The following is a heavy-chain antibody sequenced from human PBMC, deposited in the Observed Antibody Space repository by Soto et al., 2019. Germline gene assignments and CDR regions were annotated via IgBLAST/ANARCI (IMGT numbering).Heavy chain of an antibody. V-gene: IGHV2-26*01. CDR1: GFSPSNDSMV. CDR2: IFSNDVK. CDR3: AQPVATGNYGYGVDG. Sequence: SGLKLVNNTETLTPSTPVFGFSPSNDSMVVSWIRQPPGKAMERLAHIFSNDVKSYSPSLKSRLTISNDTSKSQVVLTMTNGVPVDTATYYCAQPVATGNYGYGVDGGGQGVTCTVSS. J-gene: IGHJ6*02. D-gene: IGHD5-12*01.